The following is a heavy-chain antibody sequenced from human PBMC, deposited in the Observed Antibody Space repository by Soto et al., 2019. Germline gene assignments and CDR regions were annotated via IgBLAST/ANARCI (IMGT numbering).Heavy chain of an antibody. Sequence: SETLSLTCTVSGGSISSSSYYWGWIRQPPGKGLEWIGRIYYSGSTYYNPSLKSRVTISVDTSKNQFSLKLSSVTAADTAVYYCARHRMEGEVNTAMLYFDYCFQSTFVT. V-gene: IGHV4-39*01. J-gene: IGHJ4*02. CDR1: GGSISSSSYY. CDR3: ARHRMEGEVNTAMLYFDY. D-gene: IGHD5-18*01. CDR2: IYYSGST.